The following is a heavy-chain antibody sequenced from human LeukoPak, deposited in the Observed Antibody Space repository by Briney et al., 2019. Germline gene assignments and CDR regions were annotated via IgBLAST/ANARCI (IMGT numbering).Heavy chain of an antibody. CDR3: ARESLEDTYYYYMDV. CDR1: GGSFSGYY. D-gene: IGHD2-15*01. V-gene: IGHV4-34*01. J-gene: IGHJ6*03. CDR2: INHSGST. Sequence: SETLSLTCAVYGGSFSGYYWSWIRQPPGKGLEWIGEINHSGSTNYNPSLKSRVTMSVDTSKNQFSLKLNSVTAADTAVYYCARESLEDTYYYYMDVWGKGTTVTVSS.